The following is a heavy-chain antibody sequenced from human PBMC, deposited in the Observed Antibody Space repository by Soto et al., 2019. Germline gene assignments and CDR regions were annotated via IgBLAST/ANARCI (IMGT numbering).Heavy chain of an antibody. Sequence: PGGSLRLSCAASGFTFRTYWMKWVRQAPGKGLEWVANIKQDGSEKYYVDSVKGRLTISRDNAKNSLYLHMNSLRAEDTAVYYCGRDERAAEVPFYGMDVWGQGTTVTVSS. CDR1: GFTFRTYW. J-gene: IGHJ6*02. CDR2: IKQDGSEK. V-gene: IGHV3-7*01. CDR3: GRDERAAEVPFYGMDV. D-gene: IGHD6-13*01.